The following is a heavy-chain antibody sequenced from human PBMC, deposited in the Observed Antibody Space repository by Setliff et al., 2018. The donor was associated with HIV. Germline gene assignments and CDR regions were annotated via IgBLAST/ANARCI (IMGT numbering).Heavy chain of an antibody. CDR2: IIPIFGTA. Sequence: GASVKVSCKASGGTFSSYAISWVRQAPGQGLEWMGGIIPIFGTANYAQKFQGRVTITTDESTSTAYMELSSLRSEDTAVYYCARGGADYDYVWGSYPQYYYYMDVWG. J-gene: IGHJ6*03. D-gene: IGHD3-16*02. V-gene: IGHV1-69*05. CDR1: GGTFSSYA. CDR3: ARGGADYDYVWGSYPQYYYYMDV.